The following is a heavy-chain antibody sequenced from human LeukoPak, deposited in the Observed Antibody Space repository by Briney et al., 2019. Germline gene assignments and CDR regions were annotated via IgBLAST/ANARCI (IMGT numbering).Heavy chain of an antibody. CDR1: GGTFSSYA. J-gene: IGHJ6*02. CDR3: AREGAPWFGELNYYYYGMDV. V-gene: IGHV1-69*04. D-gene: IGHD3-10*01. CDR2: IIPILGIA. Sequence: SVKVSCKASGGTFSSYAISWVRQAPGQGLEWMGRIIPILGIANYAQKFQGRVTITADKSTSTAYMELSSLRSEDTAVYYCAREGAPWFGELNYYYYGMDVWGQGTTVTVSS.